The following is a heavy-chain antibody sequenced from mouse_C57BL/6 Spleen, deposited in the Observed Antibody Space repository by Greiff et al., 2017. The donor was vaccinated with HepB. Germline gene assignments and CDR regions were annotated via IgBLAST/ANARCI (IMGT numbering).Heavy chain of an antibody. D-gene: IGHD2-2*01. CDR3: ARSRGMVTAFDY. V-gene: IGHV1-82*01. Sequence: QVQLQQSGPELVKPGASVKISCKASGYAFSSSWMNWVKQRPGKGLEWIGRIYPGDGDTNYNGKFKGKATLTADKSSSTAYMQLSSLTSEDSAVYFCARSRGMVTAFDYWGQGTTLTVSS. CDR1: GYAFSSSW. CDR2: IYPGDGDT. J-gene: IGHJ2*01.